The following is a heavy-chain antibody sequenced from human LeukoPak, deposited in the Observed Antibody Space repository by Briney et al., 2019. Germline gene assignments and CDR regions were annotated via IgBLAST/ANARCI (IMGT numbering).Heavy chain of an antibody. CDR1: GFTFSSYA. D-gene: IGHD2/OR15-2a*01. V-gene: IGHV3-66*01. J-gene: IGHJ4*02. CDR2: IYSDGST. CDR3: ARENIHSYYFDY. Sequence: GGSLRLSCAASGFTFSSYAMSWVRQAPGKGLEWVSVIYSDGSTFYADSVKGRFTISRDNSKNMLYLQMNSLRAEDTAVYYCARENIHSYYFDYWGQGTLVTVSS.